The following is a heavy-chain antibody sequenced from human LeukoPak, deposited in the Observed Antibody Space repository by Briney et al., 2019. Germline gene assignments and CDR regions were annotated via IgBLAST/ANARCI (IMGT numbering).Heavy chain of an antibody. V-gene: IGHV3-7*01. D-gene: IGHD3-22*01. J-gene: IGHJ2*01. CDR2: INQDGSEI. CDR1: GFTFSNYW. CDR3: ARDQGSMIVVSTTNWYFDL. Sequence: GESLRLSCAASGFTFSNYWMSWVRQAPGKGLEWVANINQDGSEIYYVDSVKGRFTISRDNAKNSLYLQINSLRAEDTAVYYCARDQGSMIVVSTTNWYFDLWGRGTLVTVSS.